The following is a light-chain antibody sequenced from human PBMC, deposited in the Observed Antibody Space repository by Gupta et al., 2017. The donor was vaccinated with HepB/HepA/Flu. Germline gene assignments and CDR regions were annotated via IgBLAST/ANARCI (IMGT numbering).Light chain of an antibody. CDR2: GAS. V-gene: IGKV1-39*01. CDR1: QSISSY. Sequence: DIQMTHPPSSLSASVGDRVTITSRTSQSISSYLNWYQQKPGKVPKLLIFGASNLQSGVPSRFSGSGSGTEFTLTITRLQPEDFATYYCQQCYKSPLTFGQGTKVDIK. J-gene: IGKJ1*01. CDR3: QQCYKSPLT.